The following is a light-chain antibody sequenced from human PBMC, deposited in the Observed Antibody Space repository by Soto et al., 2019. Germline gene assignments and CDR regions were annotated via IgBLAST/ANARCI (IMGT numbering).Light chain of an antibody. J-gene: IGKJ4*01. CDR3: QQYGSSPLT. CDR2: GAS. CDR1: QSVTNNY. V-gene: IGKV3-20*01. Sequence: EIVLTHSPGTLSLSPGERATLSCRASQSVTNNYLAWYQQKPGQAPRLVIYGASSRATGIPDRFSGSGSGTDFTLTISRLEPEDFAVYYCQQYGSSPLTFGGGTKVDIK.